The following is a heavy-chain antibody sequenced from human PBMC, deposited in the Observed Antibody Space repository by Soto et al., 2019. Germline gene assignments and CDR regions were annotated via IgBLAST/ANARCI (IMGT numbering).Heavy chain of an antibody. V-gene: IGHV4-30-4*01. CDR3: ARVGVVVVVAATVYPDWFDP. Sequence: SETLSLTCTVSGGSISSGDYYWSWIRQPPGKGLEWIGYIYYSGSTYYNPSLKSRVTISVDTSKNQFSLKLSSVTAADTAVYYCARVGVVVVVAATVYPDWFDPWGQGTLVTVS. J-gene: IGHJ5*02. CDR1: GGSISSGDYY. CDR2: IYYSGST. D-gene: IGHD2-15*01.